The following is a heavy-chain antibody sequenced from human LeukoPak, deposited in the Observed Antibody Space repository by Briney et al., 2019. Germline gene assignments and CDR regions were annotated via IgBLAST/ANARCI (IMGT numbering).Heavy chain of an antibody. D-gene: IGHD3-22*01. J-gene: IGHJ4*02. Sequence: ASVRVSCKASGYTFTSYDINWVRQATGQGLEWMGWMNPNSGNTGYAQKFQGRVTMTEDTSTDTAYMELSSLRSEDTAVYYCATAAKGYYIYFDYWGQGTLVTVSS. V-gene: IGHV1-8*01. CDR3: ATAAKGYYIYFDY. CDR2: MNPNSGNT. CDR1: GYTFTSYD.